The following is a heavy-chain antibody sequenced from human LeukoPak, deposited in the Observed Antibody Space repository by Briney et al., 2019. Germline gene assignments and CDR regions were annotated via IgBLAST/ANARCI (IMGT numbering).Heavy chain of an antibody. CDR3: AKSLPEMATITGGYYFDY. Sequence: PGGSLRLSCAASGFTFSSYAMSWVRQAPGKGLEWVSAISGSGGSTYYADSVKGRFTISRDNSKNTLYLQMNSLRAEDTAVYYCAKSLPEMATITGGYYFDYWGQGTLVTVSS. V-gene: IGHV3-23*01. CDR2: ISGSGGST. D-gene: IGHD5-24*01. CDR1: GFTFSSYA. J-gene: IGHJ4*02.